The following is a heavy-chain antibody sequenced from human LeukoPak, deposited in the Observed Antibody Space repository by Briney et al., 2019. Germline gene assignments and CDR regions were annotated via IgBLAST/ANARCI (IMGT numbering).Heavy chain of an antibody. D-gene: IGHD6-13*01. CDR3: ARGGPIGHGIAAAAPGDY. J-gene: IGHJ4*02. CDR1: GGSISSGSYY. V-gene: IGHV4-61*01. Sequence: SETLSLTCTVSGGSISSGSYYWSWIRQPPGKGLEWIGYIYYSGSTNYNPSLKSRVTISVDTSKNQFSLKLSSVTAADTAVYYCARGGPIGHGIAAAAPGDYWGQGTLVTVSS. CDR2: IYYSGST.